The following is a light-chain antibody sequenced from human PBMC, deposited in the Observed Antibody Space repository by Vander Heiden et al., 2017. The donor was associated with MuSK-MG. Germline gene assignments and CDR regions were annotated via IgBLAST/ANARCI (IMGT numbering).Light chain of an antibody. CDR3: QLSYTTPPT. J-gene: IGKJ2*01. Sequence: DIQMTQSPSSLSASVGDRVTITCRASQSISSYLNWYQQKPWKAPKLLIYAASSLQSGVPSRFRGTASATDFTLTISILQPEDFTTYYCQLSYTTPPTFGQGTKLEIK. V-gene: IGKV1-39*01. CDR1: QSISSY. CDR2: AAS.